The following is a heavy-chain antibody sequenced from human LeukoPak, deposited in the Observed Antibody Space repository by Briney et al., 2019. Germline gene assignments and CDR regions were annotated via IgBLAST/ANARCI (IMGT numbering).Heavy chain of an antibody. J-gene: IGHJ4*02. Sequence: PGGSLRLSCAASGFTFSSYSMNWVRQAPGEGLEWVSSISSSSSYIYYADSVKGRFTISRDNAKNSLYLQMNSLRAEDTAVYYCARVLSTGRTSNDYWGQGTLVTVSS. CDR1: GFTFSSYS. D-gene: IGHD4-17*01. V-gene: IGHV3-21*01. CDR3: ARVLSTGRTSNDY. CDR2: ISSSSSYI.